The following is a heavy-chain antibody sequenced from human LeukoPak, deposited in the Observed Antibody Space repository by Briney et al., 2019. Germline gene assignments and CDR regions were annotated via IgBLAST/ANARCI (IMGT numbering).Heavy chain of an antibody. CDR3: ARRGTGGRSFDY. Sequence: PSETLSLTCTVSGGSISSSSYYWGWIRQPPGKGLEWIGYVYYSGSTNYNPSLKSRVTISVDTSKNQFSLKLSSVTAADTAVYYCARRGTGGRSFDYWGQGTLVTVSS. J-gene: IGHJ4*02. CDR1: GGSISSSSYY. V-gene: IGHV4-61*05. CDR2: VYYSGST. D-gene: IGHD1-1*01.